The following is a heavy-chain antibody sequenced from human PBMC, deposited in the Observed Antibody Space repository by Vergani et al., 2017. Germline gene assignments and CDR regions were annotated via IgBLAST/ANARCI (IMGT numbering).Heavy chain of an antibody. Sequence: QLQLHKSGPGLVKPSETLSLTCTLSGGSISSSSHFWGWLRQTPGKGLEWIGSIYYTGSAYYNPSLKSRVSISVDASKNQFSLKLSSVTAADSAVYYCARHSXVEWLVKLGWIDPWGQGILVTVSS. D-gene: IGHD6-19*01. CDR1: GGSISSSSHF. V-gene: IGHV4-39*01. J-gene: IGHJ5*02. CDR3: ARHSXVEWLVKLGWIDP. CDR2: IYYTGSA.